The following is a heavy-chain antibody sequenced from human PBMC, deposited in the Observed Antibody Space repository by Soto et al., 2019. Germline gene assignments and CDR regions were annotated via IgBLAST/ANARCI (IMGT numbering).Heavy chain of an antibody. CDR3: AKQYSSGWYYWFDP. V-gene: IGHV3-30*18. Sequence: SLRLSCAASGFTFSSYGMHWVRQAPGKGLEWVAVISYDGSNKYYADSVKGRFTISRDNSKNTLYLQMNSLRAEDTAVYYCAKQYSSGWYYWFDPWGQGTLVTVSS. CDR1: GFTFSSYG. D-gene: IGHD6-19*01. J-gene: IGHJ5*02. CDR2: ISYDGSNK.